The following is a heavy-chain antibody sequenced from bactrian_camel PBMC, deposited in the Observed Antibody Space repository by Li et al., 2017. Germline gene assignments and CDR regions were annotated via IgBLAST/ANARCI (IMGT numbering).Heavy chain of an antibody. CDR1: GDIHSINS. J-gene: IGHJ4*01. D-gene: IGHD8*01. CDR2: MHTGTGST. Sequence: QLVESGGGSVQAGGSLRLSCTASGDIHSINSMGWLRQVPGQEREAVAAMHTGTGSTHYAASVQGRFTISRGNTKNTVYLQMNGLQPEDTAMYYCAAGRVTPTGHFWESEYEYWGQGTQVTVS. V-gene: IGHV3S54*01. CDR3: AAGRVTPTGHFWESEYEY.